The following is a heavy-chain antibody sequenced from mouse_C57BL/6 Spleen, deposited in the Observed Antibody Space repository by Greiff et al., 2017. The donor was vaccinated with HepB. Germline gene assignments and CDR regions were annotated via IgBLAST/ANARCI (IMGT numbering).Heavy chain of an antibody. CDR3: ARENYYGSIYWYFDV. D-gene: IGHD1-1*01. V-gene: IGHV1-82*01. CDR2: IYPGDGDT. CDR1: GYAFSSSW. Sequence: QVQLKQSGPELVKPGASVKISCKASGYAFSSSWMNWVKQRPGKGLEWIGRIYPGDGDTNYNGKFKGKATLTADKSSSNAYMQLSSLTSEDTAVYFCARENYYGSIYWYFDVWGTGTTVTVSA. J-gene: IGHJ1*03.